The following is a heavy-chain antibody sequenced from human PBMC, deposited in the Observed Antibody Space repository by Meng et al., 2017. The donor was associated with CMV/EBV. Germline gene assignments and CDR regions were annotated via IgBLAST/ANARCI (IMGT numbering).Heavy chain of an antibody. Sequence: EVQLVESGGGLVKPGGSLRLSCAASGFTFSSYSMNWVRQAPGKGLEWVSSISSSSSYIYYADSVKGRFTIPRDNAKNSLYLQMSSLRAEDTAVYYCARSLREGARGFDYWGQGTLVTVAS. V-gene: IGHV3-21*01. CDR3: ARSLREGARGFDY. CDR1: GFTFSSYS. D-gene: IGHD1-26*01. CDR2: ISSSSSYI. J-gene: IGHJ4*02.